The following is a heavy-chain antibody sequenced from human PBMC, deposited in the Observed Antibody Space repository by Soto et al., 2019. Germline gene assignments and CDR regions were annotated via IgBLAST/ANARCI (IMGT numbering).Heavy chain of an antibody. V-gene: IGHV3-23*01. CDR3: AKGSYYYDSSGLRLGYWYFDL. CDR2: ISGSGGST. CDR1: GFTFSSYA. J-gene: IGHJ2*01. Sequence: EVQLLESGGGLVQPGGSLRLSCAASGFTFSSYAVSWVRQAPGKGLEWVSAISGSGGSTYYADSVKGRFTISRDNSKNTLYLQMNSLRAEDTAVYYCAKGSYYYDSSGLRLGYWYFDLWGRGTLVTVSS. D-gene: IGHD3-22*01.